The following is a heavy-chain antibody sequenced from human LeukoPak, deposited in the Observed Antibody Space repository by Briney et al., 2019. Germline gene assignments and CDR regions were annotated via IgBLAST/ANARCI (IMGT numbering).Heavy chain of an antibody. CDR1: GFTFSSYA. CDR3: AKVSPANDAFDI. CDR2: ISGSGGST. D-gene: IGHD2/OR15-2a*01. J-gene: IGHJ3*02. V-gene: IGHV3-23*01. Sequence: GGSLRLSCAASGFTFSSYAMSWVRQAPGKGLEWVSAISGSGGSTYYADSVKGRFTISRDNSKTKLYLQMNSLRAEDTAVYYCAKVSPANDAFDIWGQGTMVTVSS.